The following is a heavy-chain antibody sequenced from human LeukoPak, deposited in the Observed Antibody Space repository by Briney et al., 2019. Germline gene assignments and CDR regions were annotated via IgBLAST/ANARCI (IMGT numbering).Heavy chain of an antibody. CDR3: ARSGNIAVAPWYFDL. Sequence: SETLSLTCTVSGYSISSYYWRWIPQPRGKGLERIGYIYYCGSTNYTPSLKSPVTISVDTSKNHFSLNLRSVTAADTAVYYCARSGNIAVAPWYFDLWGRGTLVTVSS. V-gene: IGHV4-59*01. CDR1: GYSISSYY. D-gene: IGHD6-19*01. J-gene: IGHJ2*01. CDR2: IYYCGST.